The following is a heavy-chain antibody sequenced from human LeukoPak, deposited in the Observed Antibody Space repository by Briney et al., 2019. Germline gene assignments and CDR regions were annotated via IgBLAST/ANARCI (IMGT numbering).Heavy chain of an antibody. D-gene: IGHD2-15*01. Sequence: PGGSLRLSCAASGFTFSDYYMSWIRQAPGKGLEWVSYISSSGSTIYYADSVKGRFTISRDNAKNSLYLQMNSLRAGDTAVYYCARDPNSGPLWDFDYWGQGTLVTVSS. CDR2: ISSSGSTI. CDR1: GFTFSDYY. CDR3: ARDPNSGPLWDFDY. J-gene: IGHJ4*02. V-gene: IGHV3-11*04.